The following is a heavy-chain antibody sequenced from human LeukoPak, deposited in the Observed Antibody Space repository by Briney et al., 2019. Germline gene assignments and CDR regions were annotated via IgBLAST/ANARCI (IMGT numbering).Heavy chain of an antibody. Sequence: ASVKVSCMASGYMFTRYYLHWVRQAPGQGLEWMGVINPSGGDTTYAQKFQGRVTLTRDTSTSTVSMELNSLRSEDTAVYYCATLLYGSGIFYWGQGTLVTVSS. D-gene: IGHD3-10*01. CDR1: GYMFTRYY. V-gene: IGHV1-46*01. CDR2: INPSGGDT. CDR3: ATLLYGSGIFY. J-gene: IGHJ4*02.